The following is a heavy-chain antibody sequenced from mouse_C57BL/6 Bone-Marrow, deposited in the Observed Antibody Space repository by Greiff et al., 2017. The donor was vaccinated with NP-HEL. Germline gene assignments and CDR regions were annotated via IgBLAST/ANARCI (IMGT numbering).Heavy chain of an antibody. D-gene: IGHD2-5*01. Sequence: QVQLKESGAELMKPGASVKLSCKATGYTFTGYWIEWVKQRPGHGLEWIGEILPGRGSTNYNEKFKGKATFTADTSSNTAYMQLSSLTTDDSAIYYCARWANSKDAMDYWGQGTSVTVSS. V-gene: IGHV1-9*01. J-gene: IGHJ4*01. CDR3: ARWANSKDAMDY. CDR2: ILPGRGST. CDR1: GYTFTGYW.